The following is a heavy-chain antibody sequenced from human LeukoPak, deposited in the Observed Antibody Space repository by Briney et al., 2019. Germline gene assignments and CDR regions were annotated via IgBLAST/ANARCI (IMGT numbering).Heavy chain of an antibody. Sequence: GYIYHSGSTYYNPSLKSRVTISVDRSKNQFSLKLSSVTAADTAVYYCASRYYDFSYGMDVWGQGTTVTVSS. V-gene: IGHV4-30-2*01. CDR2: IYHSGST. D-gene: IGHD3-3*01. CDR3: ASRYYDFSYGMDV. J-gene: IGHJ6*02.